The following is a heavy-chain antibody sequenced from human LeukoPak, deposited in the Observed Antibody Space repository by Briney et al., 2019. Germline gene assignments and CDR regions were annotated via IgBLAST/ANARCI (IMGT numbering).Heavy chain of an antibody. Sequence: SETLSLNCTVSGGSICRGGYYWNWIRQHPGKGLEWIGYIFYSGSTFYNPSLKSRVTISVDTSKNQFSLKLSSVTAADTAVYYCARHSHDYGEYGLVFDYWGQGTLVTVSS. D-gene: IGHD4-17*01. CDR1: GGSICRGGYY. V-gene: IGHV4-31*03. CDR3: ARHSHDYGEYGLVFDY. J-gene: IGHJ4*02. CDR2: IFYSGST.